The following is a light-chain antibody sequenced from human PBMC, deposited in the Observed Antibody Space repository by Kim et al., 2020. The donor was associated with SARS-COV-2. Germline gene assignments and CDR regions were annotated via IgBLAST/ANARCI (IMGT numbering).Light chain of an antibody. CDR3: QVWDSSSDHPGV. CDR2: YDS. Sequence: PGKTARITCGGNNIGSKSVNWYQKKPGQAPVLVIYYDSDRPSGIPERFSGSNSGNTATLTISRVEAGDEADYYCQVWDSSSDHPGVFGGGTQLTVL. V-gene: IGLV3-21*04. CDR1: NIGSKS. J-gene: IGLJ2*01.